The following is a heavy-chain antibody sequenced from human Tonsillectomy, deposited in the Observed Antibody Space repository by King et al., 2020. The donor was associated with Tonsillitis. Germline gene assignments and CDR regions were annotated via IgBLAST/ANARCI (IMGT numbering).Heavy chain of an antibody. J-gene: IGHJ3*02. Sequence: QLQESGPGLVKPSETLSLTCTVSGGSISSYYWSWIRQPPGKGLEWIGYIYYSGSTYYNPSLKSRVTISVDTSKNQFSLKLSSVTAADTAVYYCARRRSFVGTMPADAFDIWGQGTMVTGSS. D-gene: IGHD1-26*01. CDR2: IYYSGST. CDR1: GGSISSYY. CDR3: ARRRSFVGTMPADAFDI. V-gene: IGHV4-59*08.